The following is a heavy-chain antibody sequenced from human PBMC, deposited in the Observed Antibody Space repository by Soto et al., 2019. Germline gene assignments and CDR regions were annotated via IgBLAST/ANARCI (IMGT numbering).Heavy chain of an antibody. CDR1: GLTFSDHA. Sequence: EVQLLESGGGLVQPGGSLRLSCTASGLTFSDHAMTWVRQAPGKGLEWLSGISGGGSGAYYADSVKGRFTVSRANSNNTLFLQMASLRVEDTAVYYCAIDLWWYTHWGQGTLVTVSS. V-gene: IGHV3-23*01. D-gene: IGHD2-15*01. CDR2: ISGGGSGA. J-gene: IGHJ4*02. CDR3: AIDLWWYTH.